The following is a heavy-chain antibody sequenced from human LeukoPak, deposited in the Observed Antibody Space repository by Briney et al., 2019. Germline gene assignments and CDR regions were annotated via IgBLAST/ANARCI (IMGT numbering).Heavy chain of an antibody. Sequence: GGSLRLSCAASGFTFDDYAMHWVRQAPGKGLEWVSGISWNSGSIGYANSVKGRFTISRDNAKNSLYLQMNSLRAEDTALYYCAKAKFDYYDSSGYYQRGAFDYWGQGTLVTVSS. D-gene: IGHD3-22*01. V-gene: IGHV3-9*01. CDR2: ISWNSGSI. J-gene: IGHJ4*02. CDR3: AKAKFDYYDSSGYYQRGAFDY. CDR1: GFTFDDYA.